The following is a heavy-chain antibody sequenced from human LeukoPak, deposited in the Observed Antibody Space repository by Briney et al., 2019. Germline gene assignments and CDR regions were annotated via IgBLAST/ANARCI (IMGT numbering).Heavy chain of an antibody. J-gene: IGHJ6*02. V-gene: IGHV1-69*04. CDR3: ARDRAPSSDTAMVKRYYYGMDV. CDR2: IIPILGIA. CDR1: GGTFSSYA. Sequence: SVKVSCKVSGGTFSSYAISWVRQAPGQGLEWMGRIIPILGIANYAQKFQGRVTITADKSTSTAYMELSSLRSEDTAVYYCARDRAPSSDTAMVKRYYYGMDVWGQGTTVTVSS. D-gene: IGHD5-18*01.